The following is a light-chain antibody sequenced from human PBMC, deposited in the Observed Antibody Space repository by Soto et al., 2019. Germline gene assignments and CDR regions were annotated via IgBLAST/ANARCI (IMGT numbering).Light chain of an antibody. J-gene: IGKJ2*01. CDR3: QLYGTSLT. V-gene: IGKV3-20*01. CDR1: QGVSSSY. CDR2: GAS. Sequence: EFVLTQSPGTLSLSPGERATLSCRASQGVSSSYLAWYQQKPAQPPRLLIHGASCRATGVPDRFSGSGSGTDFSLTISRLEPEDFAVYYCQLYGTSLTFGQGTKVEIK.